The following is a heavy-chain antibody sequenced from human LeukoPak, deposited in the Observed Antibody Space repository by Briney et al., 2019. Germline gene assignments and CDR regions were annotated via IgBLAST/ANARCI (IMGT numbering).Heavy chain of an antibody. J-gene: IGHJ3*02. CDR2: ISSSGSTI. Sequence: GGSLRLSCAASGFTFSDYYMSWIRQAPGKGLEWVSYISSSGSTIYYADSVKGRFTISRDNSKNTLYLQMNSLRAEDTAVYYCAKGDNYDSSGAFDIWGQGTMVTVSS. D-gene: IGHD3-22*01. V-gene: IGHV3-11*04. CDR1: GFTFSDYY. CDR3: AKGDNYDSSGAFDI.